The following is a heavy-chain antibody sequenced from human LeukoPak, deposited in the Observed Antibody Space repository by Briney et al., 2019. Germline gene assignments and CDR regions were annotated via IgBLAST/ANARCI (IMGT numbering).Heavy chain of an antibody. CDR3: ARSFAGTTNFDY. V-gene: IGHV1-2*06. Sequence: ASVKVSCKASGGTFSSYVISWVRQAPGQGLEWMGRINPNSGGTNYAQKFQGRVTMTRDTSISTAYMELSRLRSDDTAVYYCARSFAGTTNFDYWGQGTLVTVSS. CDR1: GGTFSSYV. D-gene: IGHD4-17*01. CDR2: INPNSGGT. J-gene: IGHJ4*02.